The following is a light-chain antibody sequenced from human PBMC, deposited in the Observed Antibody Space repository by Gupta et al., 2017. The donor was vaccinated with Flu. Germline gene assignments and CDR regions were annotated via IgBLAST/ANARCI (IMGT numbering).Light chain of an antibody. J-gene: IGKJ5*01. Sequence: GERATLSCRASQSVGSYLTWYQQKRGQAPRLLIYDASNRATDIPARFSGSGSGTDFTLTINSLEPEDFAVYYCQQRNNWPGTFGQGTRLEIK. CDR2: DAS. CDR1: QSVGSY. V-gene: IGKV3-11*01. CDR3: QQRNNWPGT.